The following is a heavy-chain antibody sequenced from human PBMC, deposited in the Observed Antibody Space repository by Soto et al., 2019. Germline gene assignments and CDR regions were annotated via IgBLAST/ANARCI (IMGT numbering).Heavy chain of an antibody. J-gene: IGHJ4*02. V-gene: IGHV3-21*01. CDR3: ARDLTGSYYFDY. Sequence: GGSLRLSCAASGFTLSSYFMNWVRQAPGKGLEWVSSISSSSSYIYYADSVKGRFTISRDNAKNSLYLQMNSLRAEDTAVYYCARDLTGSYYFDYWGQGTLGTVSS. CDR2: ISSSSSYI. D-gene: IGHD1-1*01. CDR1: GFTLSSYF.